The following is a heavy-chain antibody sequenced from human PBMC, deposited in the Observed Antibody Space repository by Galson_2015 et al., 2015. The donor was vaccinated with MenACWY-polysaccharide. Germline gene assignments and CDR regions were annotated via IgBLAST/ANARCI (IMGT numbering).Heavy chain of an antibody. V-gene: IGHV4-38-2*01. CDR3: ARVEKYSGSFYILY. CDR1: DYSIRSGYF. CDR2: IFHSGTT. J-gene: IGHJ4*02. Sequence: SETLSLTCAVSDYSIRSGYFWGWIRQPPGKGLEWIASIFHSGTTYYNPSLKSRVTISVDTSKNQFSLNLSSVTAADTAVYYCARVEKYSGSFYILYWGQGTLVTVSS. D-gene: IGHD1-26*01.